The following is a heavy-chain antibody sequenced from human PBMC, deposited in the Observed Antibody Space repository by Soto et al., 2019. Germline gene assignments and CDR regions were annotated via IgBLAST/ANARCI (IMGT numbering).Heavy chain of an antibody. V-gene: IGHV4-30-4*01. CDR1: GGSISSGDYY. CDR3: ARGGNYYGLRV. Sequence: QVQLQESGPGLVKPSQTLSLTCTVSGGSISSGDYYWSWIRQPPGKGLEWIGYIYDSGSTYYNASLKSRVTISPDTSKNQFSLKLTSVSAADPAVYYCARGGNYYGLRVWGQGATVPVS. D-gene: IGHD3-10*01. CDR2: IYDSGST. J-gene: IGHJ6*02.